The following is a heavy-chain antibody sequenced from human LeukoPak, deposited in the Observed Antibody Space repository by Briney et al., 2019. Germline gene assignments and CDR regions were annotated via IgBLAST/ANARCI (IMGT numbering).Heavy chain of an antibody. Sequence: PGGSLRLSCAASGLTFSSYGMHWVRQAPGKGLEWVSIIYSGGSTYYADSVKGRFTISRDNSKNTLYLQMSSLRVEDTAVYYCANEDSSGYYYWGQGTLVTVSS. J-gene: IGHJ4*02. D-gene: IGHD3-22*01. V-gene: IGHV3-53*01. CDR3: ANEDSSGYYY. CDR1: GLTFSSYG. CDR2: IYSGGST.